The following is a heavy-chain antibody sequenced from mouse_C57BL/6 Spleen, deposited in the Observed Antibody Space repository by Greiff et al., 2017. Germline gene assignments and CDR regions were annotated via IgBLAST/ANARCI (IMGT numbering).Heavy chain of an antibody. CDR1: GYTFTSYW. Sequence: QVQLQQPGAELVKPGASVKLSCKASGYTFTSYWMHWVKQRPGQGLEWIGMIHPNSGSTNYNEKFKSKATLTVDKSSSKAYMQLSSLTSEDSAVYYCARRGPYDYLFDYWGQGTTLTVSS. V-gene: IGHV1-64*01. D-gene: IGHD2-4*01. CDR2: IHPNSGST. CDR3: ARRGPYDYLFDY. J-gene: IGHJ2*01.